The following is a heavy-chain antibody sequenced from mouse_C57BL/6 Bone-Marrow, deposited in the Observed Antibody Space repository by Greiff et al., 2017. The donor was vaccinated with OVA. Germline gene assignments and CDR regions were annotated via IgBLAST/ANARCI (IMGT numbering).Heavy chain of an antibody. J-gene: IGHJ4*01. V-gene: IGHV1-81*01. CDR2: IYPRSGNT. Sequence: VQRVESGAELARPGASVKLSCKASGYTFTSYGISWVKQRTGQGLEWIGEIYPRSGNTYYNEKFKGKATLTADKSSSTAYMELRSLTSEDSAVYFCARFITTVVATDYYAMDYWGQGTSVTVSS. CDR3: ARFITTVVATDYYAMDY. D-gene: IGHD1-1*01. CDR1: GYTFTSYG.